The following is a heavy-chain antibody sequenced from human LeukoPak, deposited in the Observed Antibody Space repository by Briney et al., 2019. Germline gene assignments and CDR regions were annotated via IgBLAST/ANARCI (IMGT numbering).Heavy chain of an antibody. V-gene: IGHV1-18*01. CDR3: AREYCSTTRCYMADY. J-gene: IGHJ4*02. Sequence: ASVTVSCKASGYRFTSYGISWVRQAPGQGLEWKGWISGYNGNTNYAQKLQGRVTMTTDTSTSTAYMELRSLRSDDTAVYYCAREYCSTTRCYMADYWGQGTLVTVSS. CDR2: ISGYNGNT. D-gene: IGHD2-2*01. CDR1: GYRFTSYG.